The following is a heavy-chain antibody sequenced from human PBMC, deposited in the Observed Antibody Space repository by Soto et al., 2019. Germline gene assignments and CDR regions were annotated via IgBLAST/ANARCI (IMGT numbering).Heavy chain of an antibody. CDR1: GGSISSSNW. D-gene: IGHD4-17*01. Sequence: QVQLQESGPGLVKPSGTLSLTCAVSGGSISSSNWWSWVRQPPGKGLEWIGGIYHSGSTNYNPSLKVRVTISVDKSKNQFSLKLSSVTAADTAVYYCASPEPNDYDGGYFQHWGQGTLVTVSS. CDR3: ASPEPNDYDGGYFQH. J-gene: IGHJ1*01. CDR2: IYHSGST. V-gene: IGHV4-4*02.